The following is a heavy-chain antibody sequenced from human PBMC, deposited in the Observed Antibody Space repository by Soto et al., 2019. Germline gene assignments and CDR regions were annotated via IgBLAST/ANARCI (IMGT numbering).Heavy chain of an antibody. D-gene: IGHD3-22*01. CDR1: GGTFSSYA. CDR3: ARVPSYYYDSSGPYYFDY. CDR2: IIPIFGTA. J-gene: IGHJ4*02. V-gene: IGHV1-69*13. Sequence: WASVKVSCKASGGTFSSYAISWVRQAPGQGLEWMGGIIPIFGTANYAQKFQGRVTVTADESTSTAYMELSSLRSEDTAVYYCARVPSYYYDSSGPYYFDYWGQGTLVTVSS.